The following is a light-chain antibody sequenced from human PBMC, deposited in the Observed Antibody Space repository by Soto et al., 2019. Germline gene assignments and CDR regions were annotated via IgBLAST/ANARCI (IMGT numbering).Light chain of an antibody. Sequence: EVVLTQSPGTLSLSPGERATLSCRASQSVTNNYFAWYQQKPGQAPRLLIFGSSDRATGTPDRFSGSGSGTDFTLTISRLEPEDSAVYYCQKYGSSPPYTFGQGTKLEIK. CDR2: GSS. CDR3: QKYGSSPPYT. V-gene: IGKV3-20*01. CDR1: QSVTNNY. J-gene: IGKJ2*01.